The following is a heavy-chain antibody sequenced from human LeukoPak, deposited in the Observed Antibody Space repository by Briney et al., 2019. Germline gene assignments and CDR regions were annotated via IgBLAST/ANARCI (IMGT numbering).Heavy chain of an antibody. CDR2: IIPIFGIA. CDR1: GGTFSSYA. Sequence: SVKVSCKASGGTFSSYAISWVRQAPGQGLEWMGRIIPIFGIANYAQKFQGRVTTTADKSTSTAYMELSSLRSEDTAVYYCARVEGYCSSTSCYGRQGYFDYWGQGTLVTVSS. J-gene: IGHJ4*02. D-gene: IGHD2-2*01. CDR3: ARVEGYCSSTSCYGRQGYFDY. V-gene: IGHV1-69*04.